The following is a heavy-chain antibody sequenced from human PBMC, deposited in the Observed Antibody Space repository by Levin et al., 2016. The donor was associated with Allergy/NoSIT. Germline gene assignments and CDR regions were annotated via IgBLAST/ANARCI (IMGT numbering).Heavy chain of an antibody. D-gene: IGHD2-2*01. J-gene: IGHJ6*03. CDR2: INHSGST. CDR3: ARVRDTYCSSTSCYSRDYYYYYYMDV. Sequence: VRQMPGKGLEWIGEINHSGSTNYNPSLKSRVTMSVDTSKNQFSLKLSSVTAADTAVYYCARVRDTYCSSTSCYSRDYYYYYYMDVWGKGTTVTVSS. V-gene: IGHV4-34*01.